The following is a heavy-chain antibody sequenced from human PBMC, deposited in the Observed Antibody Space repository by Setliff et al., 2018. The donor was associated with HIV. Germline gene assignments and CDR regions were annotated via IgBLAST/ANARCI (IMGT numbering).Heavy chain of an antibody. CDR2: IRYDGSNK. Sequence: PGGSLRLSCAASGFAVSGNYMSWVRQAPGKGLEWVAFIRYDGSNKYYADSVKGRFTISRDNSNNMLFLQMNSLRTEDTAVYYCARSGGDCSGISCYSLWFDPWGHGTLVTVSS. D-gene: IGHD2-15*01. CDR1: GFAVSGNY. J-gene: IGHJ5*02. V-gene: IGHV3-30*02. CDR3: ARSGGDCSGISCYSLWFDP.